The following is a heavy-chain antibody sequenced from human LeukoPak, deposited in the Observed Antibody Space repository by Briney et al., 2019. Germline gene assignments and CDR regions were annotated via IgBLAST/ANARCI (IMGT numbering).Heavy chain of an antibody. CDR3: ARVERGHLGSDYYMDV. V-gene: IGHV1-69*06. CDR1: GGTFSSYA. D-gene: IGHD1-26*01. Sequence: SVKVSCKASGGTFSSYAISWVRQAPGQGLEWMGGIIPIFGTANYAQKFQGRVTITADRSTTTVYMDLTSLKSEDTAVYYCARVERGHLGSDYYMDVWGKGSTVTASS. J-gene: IGHJ6*03. CDR2: IIPIFGTA.